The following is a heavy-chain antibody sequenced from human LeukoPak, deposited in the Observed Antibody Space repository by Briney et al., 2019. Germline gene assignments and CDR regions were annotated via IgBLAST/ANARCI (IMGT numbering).Heavy chain of an antibody. CDR3: CGSYLRDAFDI. CDR2: ISYSGST. V-gene: IGHV4-59*01. D-gene: IGHD1-26*01. J-gene: IGHJ3*02. CDR1: GGSISSYY. Sequence: SETLSLTCTVSGGSISSYYWSWIRQPPGKGLEWIGYISYSGSTNYNPSLKSRVTISVDTSKNQFSLKLSSVTAADTAVYYCCGSYLRDAFDIWGQGTMVTVSS.